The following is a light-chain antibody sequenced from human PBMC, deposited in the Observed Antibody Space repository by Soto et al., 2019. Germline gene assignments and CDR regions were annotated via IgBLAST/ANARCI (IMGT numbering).Light chain of an antibody. Sequence: EIVMTQSPATLSVSPGERATLSCRASQSVSSNLAWYQQKPGQAPRRLIYAASTRATGIPARCSGSGSGTEFTLTISSLQSADFAVYYCQQYNNWPPWTFGQGTKVEIK. J-gene: IGKJ1*01. V-gene: IGKV3-15*01. CDR2: AAS. CDR3: QQYNNWPPWT. CDR1: QSVSSN.